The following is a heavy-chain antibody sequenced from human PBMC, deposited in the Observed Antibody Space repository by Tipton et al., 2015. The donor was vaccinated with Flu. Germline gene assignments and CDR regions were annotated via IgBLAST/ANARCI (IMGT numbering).Heavy chain of an antibody. Sequence: SLRLSCAATGFTFSSYEMNWVRQAPGKGLEWDSYISSSGTTIYYADSVKGRFTISRDNAKNSLYLQMNSLRAEDTAVYYCARETQWSNFDYWGQGTLVTVSS. CDR1: GFTFSSYE. CDR2: ISSSGTTI. J-gene: IGHJ4*02. CDR3: ARETQWSNFDY. V-gene: IGHV3-48*03. D-gene: IGHD6-19*01.